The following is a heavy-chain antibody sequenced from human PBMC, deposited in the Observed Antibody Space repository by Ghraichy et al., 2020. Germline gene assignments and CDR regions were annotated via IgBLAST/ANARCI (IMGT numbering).Heavy chain of an antibody. CDR2: INHSGST. CDR3: ARGYSYGLFDY. V-gene: IGHV4-34*01. D-gene: IGHD5-18*01. J-gene: IGHJ4*02. CDR1: GGSFSGYY. Sequence: SETLSLTCAVYGGSFSGYYWSWIRQPPGKGLEWIGEINHSGSTNYNPSLKSRVTISVDTSKNQFSLELSSVTASDTAVYYCARGYSYGLFDYWGQGTLVTVSS.